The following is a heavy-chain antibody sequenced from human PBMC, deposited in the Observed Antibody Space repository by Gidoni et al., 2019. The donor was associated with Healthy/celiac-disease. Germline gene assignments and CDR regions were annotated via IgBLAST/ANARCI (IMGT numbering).Heavy chain of an antibody. CDR3: ATESYSSGPD. CDR2: ISYDGRNK. J-gene: IGHJ4*02. V-gene: IGHV3-30*03. Sequence: QVQLVESGGGVVQPGRSLRLSCEASGFTFSVYGMHWVRQAPGKGLGWVAVISYDGRNKDYADSVKGRFTISRDNARNTLYLQMNSLRAEDTAVYYCATESYSSGPDWGQGTLVTVSS. CDR1: GFTFSVYG. D-gene: IGHD6-19*01.